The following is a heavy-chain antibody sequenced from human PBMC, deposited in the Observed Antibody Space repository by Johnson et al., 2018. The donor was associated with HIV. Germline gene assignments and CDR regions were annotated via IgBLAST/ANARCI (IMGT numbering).Heavy chain of an antibody. J-gene: IGHJ3*02. CDR3: AKDQHGPLVPTVMRDDAFDI. Sequence: QVQLVESGGGVVQPGRSLRLSCVASGFTFSSYAMHWVRQAPGKGLEWVAFIWHDGRDVYYADSVKGRFTVSRDNSKNAVYLQMNSLGAGDTAVYYCAKDQHGPLVPTVMRDDAFDIWGQGTMVTVSS. CDR1: GFTFSSYA. D-gene: IGHD5-12*01. V-gene: IGHV3-33*03. CDR2: IWHDGRDV.